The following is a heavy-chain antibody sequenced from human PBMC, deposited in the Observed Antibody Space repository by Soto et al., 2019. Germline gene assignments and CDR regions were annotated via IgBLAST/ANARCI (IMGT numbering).Heavy chain of an antibody. V-gene: IGHV4-39*01. CDR1: GGSISSSSYY. J-gene: IGHJ5*02. D-gene: IGHD2-2*01. Sequence: QLQLQESGPGLVKPSETLSLTCTVSGGSISSSSYYWGWIRQPPGKGLEWIGSIYYSGSTYYNPSLKSRVTTSVDTSKNQFSLKMSSVTAADTAVYYCARREDIVVVPAAIGWFDPWGQGTLVTVSS. CDR2: IYYSGST. CDR3: ARREDIVVVPAAIGWFDP.